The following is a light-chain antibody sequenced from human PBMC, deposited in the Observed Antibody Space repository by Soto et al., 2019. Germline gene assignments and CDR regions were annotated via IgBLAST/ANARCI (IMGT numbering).Light chain of an antibody. CDR2: EVS. V-gene: IGLV2-14*01. J-gene: IGLJ3*02. Sequence: QSALTQPASVSGSPGQSITISCTGTSSDVGGYDYVSWYRQHPGRAPKLMIFEVSNRPSGISNRFFGSKSGNTASLTISGLQAEDEADYYCSSFTSTSTQVLGGGTKVTVL. CDR3: SSFTSTSTQV. CDR1: SSDVGGYDY.